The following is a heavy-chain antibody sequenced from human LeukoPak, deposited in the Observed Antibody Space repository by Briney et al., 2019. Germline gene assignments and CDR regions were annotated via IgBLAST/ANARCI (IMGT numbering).Heavy chain of an antibody. J-gene: IGHJ5*02. CDR1: GESFSGYY. D-gene: IGHD3-10*01. CDR2: INDSGST. CDR3: ARQRRITMVRGVHWFDP. Sequence: SETLSLTCAVYGESFSGYYWSWIRQSPGKGLEWIGEINDSGSTNYNPSLKSRVTISVDTSKNQFSLKLSSVTAADTAVYYCARQRRITMVRGVHWFDPWGQGTLVTVSS. V-gene: IGHV4-34*01.